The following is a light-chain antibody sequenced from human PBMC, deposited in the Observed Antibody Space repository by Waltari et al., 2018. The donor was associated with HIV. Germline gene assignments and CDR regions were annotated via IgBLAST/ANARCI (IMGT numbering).Light chain of an antibody. J-gene: IGKJ4*01. CDR2: AAS. V-gene: IGKV1-39*01. CDR1: QSINTY. Sequence: DIQMTQSPSSLSVSVGDRVTITCRASQSINTYLNWYQQKPGRPPKLLINAASTLQTGVPSRFSGSGSGTDFTLTISSLQPEDFATYYCQQSYSTLALTFGGGTRV. CDR3: QQSYSTLALT.